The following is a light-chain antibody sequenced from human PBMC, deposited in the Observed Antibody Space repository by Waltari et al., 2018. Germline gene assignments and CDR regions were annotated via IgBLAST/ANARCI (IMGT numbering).Light chain of an antibody. CDR1: QGVSSSY. CDR3: QQYSSSPWT. V-gene: IGKV3-20*01. Sequence: EIVLTQSPGTLSLSPGERATLSCRASQGVSSSYLAWYQQKPGQAPRLLIYGGSSRATGIPDRFSGSGSGTDFTITISRLESEDFAVYYCQQYSSSPWTFGQGTKVEIK. J-gene: IGKJ1*01. CDR2: GGS.